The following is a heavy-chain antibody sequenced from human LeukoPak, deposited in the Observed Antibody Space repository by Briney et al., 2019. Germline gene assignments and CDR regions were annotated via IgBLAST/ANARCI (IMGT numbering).Heavy chain of an antibody. CDR2: IHSGGST. J-gene: IGHJ4*02. CDR3: ASSNGWYGYYFDN. Sequence: GGSLRLSCAASGFTVSSNFMNWVRQAPGKGLEWVSVIHSGGSTYYADSVKGRFTISRDNSKNTLYLQMNSLRAEDTAVYYCASSNGWYGYYFDNWGQGTLVTVSS. CDR1: GFTVSSNF. V-gene: IGHV3-53*01. D-gene: IGHD6-19*01.